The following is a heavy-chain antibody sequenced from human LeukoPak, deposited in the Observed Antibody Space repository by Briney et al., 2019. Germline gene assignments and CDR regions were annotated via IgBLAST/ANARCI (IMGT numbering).Heavy chain of an antibody. CDR2: IYYSGST. CDR1: GGSISSSSYY. Sequence: PSETLSLTCTVSGGSISSSSYYWSWIRQPPGKGLEWIGYIYYSGSTNYNPSLKSRVTISVDTSKNQFSLKLSSVTAADTAVYYCARVKNYEYYYMDVWGKGTTVTVSS. V-gene: IGHV4-61*01. D-gene: IGHD3-3*01. CDR3: ARVKNYEYYYMDV. J-gene: IGHJ6*03.